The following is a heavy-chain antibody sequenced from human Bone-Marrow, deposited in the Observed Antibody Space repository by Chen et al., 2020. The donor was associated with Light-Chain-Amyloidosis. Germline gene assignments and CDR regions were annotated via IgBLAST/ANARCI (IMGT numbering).Heavy chain of an antibody. CDR3: ARDSIEGPTDFDH. Sequence: HLVESGGGLVQPGGSLRLSCAGSGFSFSDYSMNWVRQAPGKGLEWLAVIWKVGNNDHVESVKGRFAFSRDNSKNTLNLQMNSLRAEDTAVYYCARDSIEGPTDFDHWGQGTLVTVSS. D-gene: IGHD6-6*01. V-gene: IGHV3-33*08. CDR1: GFSFSDYS. CDR2: IWKVGNN. J-gene: IGHJ4*02.